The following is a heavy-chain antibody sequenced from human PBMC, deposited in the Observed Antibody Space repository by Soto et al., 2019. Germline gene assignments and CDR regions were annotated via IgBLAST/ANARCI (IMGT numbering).Heavy chain of an antibody. Sequence: QVQLVQSGAEVKKPGASVKVSCKASGYTFTGYYMHWVRQAPGQGLEWMGWINPNSGGTNYAQKFQGRVTMTRDTSISTDYMELSRLRSDDTAVYYCARGKVSRIVATIGAHLAYWGQGTLVTVSS. V-gene: IGHV1-2*02. CDR1: GYTFTGYY. CDR2: INPNSGGT. J-gene: IGHJ4*02. CDR3: ARGKVSRIVATIGAHLAY. D-gene: IGHD5-12*01.